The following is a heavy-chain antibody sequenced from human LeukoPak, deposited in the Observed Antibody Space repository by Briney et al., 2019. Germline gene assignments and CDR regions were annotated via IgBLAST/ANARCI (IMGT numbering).Heavy chain of an antibody. Sequence: GGSLRLSCAASGFTFSSYAMTWVRQAPGKGLEWVSSISDSGGSAYYADSVKGRFSISRDSSRNTLYLQMNSLRAEDTAVYYCARIGDGSNSNFWGQGTLVTVSS. CDR3: ARIGDGSNSNF. J-gene: IGHJ4*02. V-gene: IGHV3-23*01. CDR2: ISDSGGSA. D-gene: IGHD4-23*01. CDR1: GFTFSSYA.